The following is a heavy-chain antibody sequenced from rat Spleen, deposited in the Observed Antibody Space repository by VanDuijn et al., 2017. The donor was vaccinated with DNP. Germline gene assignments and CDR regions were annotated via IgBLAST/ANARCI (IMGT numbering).Heavy chain of an antibody. CDR2: ISYSGST. D-gene: IGHD3-1*01. J-gene: IGHJ2*01. CDR1: GYSISSNY. Sequence: EVQLQESGPGLVKPSQSLSLTCSVTGYSISSNYWGWIRKFPGSKMEWMGYISYSGSTSHNPSLKSRISITRDTSKNQFFLQLKSVTTDDTATYYCARFGPDLDYWGQGVMVTVSS. V-gene: IGHV3-1*01. CDR3: ARFGPDLDY.